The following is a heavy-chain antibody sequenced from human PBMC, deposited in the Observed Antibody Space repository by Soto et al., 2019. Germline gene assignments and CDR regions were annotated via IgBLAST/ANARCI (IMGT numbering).Heavy chain of an antibody. D-gene: IGHD2-8*01. V-gene: IGHV1-2*04. CDR1: GYSFTDYH. CDR2: INPKSGGT. CDR3: ASGYATGCSNGVCAILYNHEMDV. Sequence: ASVKVSCKASGYSFTDYHIHWVRQAPGQGLEWLGRINPKSGGTSTAQKFQGWVTMTRDTSISTAYMELSRLRSDDTAVYFCASGYATGCSNGVCAILYNHEMDVWGQGTTVTVSS. J-gene: IGHJ6*02.